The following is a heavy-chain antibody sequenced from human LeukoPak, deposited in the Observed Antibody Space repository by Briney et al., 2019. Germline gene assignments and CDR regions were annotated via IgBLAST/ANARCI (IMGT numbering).Heavy chain of an antibody. CDR1: GFTFSSYR. Sequence: GGSLRLSCAASGFTFSSYRMSWVRQAPGKGLEGVANIKQGGSEKYYVDSVKGRFTISRDNAKNSLYLQMNSLRAEDTAVFYCARETAAAGTYYGGQGTLVTVPS. CDR3: ARETAAAGTYY. V-gene: IGHV3-7*01. CDR2: IKQGGSEK. D-gene: IGHD6-13*01. J-gene: IGHJ4*02.